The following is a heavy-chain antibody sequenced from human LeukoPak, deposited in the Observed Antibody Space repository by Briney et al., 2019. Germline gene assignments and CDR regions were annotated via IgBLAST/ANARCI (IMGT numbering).Heavy chain of an antibody. V-gene: IGHV1-2*02. CDR2: INPNSGGT. CDR3: ARDPTYYYGSGSSNQMNYYYYYMDV. Sequence: ASVKVSCKASGYTFTGYYMHWVRQAPGQGLEWMGWINPNSGGTNYAQKFQGRVTMTRDTSISTAYMELSRLRSDDTAVYYCARDPTYYYGSGSSNQMNYYYYYMDVWGKGTTVTVSS. D-gene: IGHD3-10*01. J-gene: IGHJ6*03. CDR1: GYTFTGYY.